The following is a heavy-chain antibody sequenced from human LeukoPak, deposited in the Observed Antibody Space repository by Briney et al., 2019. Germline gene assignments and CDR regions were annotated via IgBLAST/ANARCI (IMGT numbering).Heavy chain of an antibody. V-gene: IGHV3-21*01. D-gene: IGHD3-10*01. CDR2: ISSSSSYI. J-gene: IGHJ3*02. Sequence: GGSLRLSCVASGFSFTGNWMSWVRQAPGKGLEWVSSISSSSSYIYYADSVKGRFTISRDNAKNSLYLQMNSLRAEDTAVYYCARLGGDAFDIWGQGTMVTVSS. CDR1: GFSFTGNW. CDR3: ARLGGDAFDI.